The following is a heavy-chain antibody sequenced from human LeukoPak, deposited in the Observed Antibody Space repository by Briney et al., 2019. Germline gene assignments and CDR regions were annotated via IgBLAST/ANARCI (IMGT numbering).Heavy chain of an antibody. D-gene: IGHD1-14*01. V-gene: IGHV3-53*01. CDR2: LYSDGNT. CDR3: ARGVEPLAANTLAY. CDR1: GFTVITND. Sequence: GGSLRLSCAASGFTVITNDMTWVRQAPGKGLEWVSVLYSDGNTKYTDSVQGRFTISRDNSKHTLYLEMNSLSPDDTAVYYCARGVEPLAANTLAYWGQGTLVTVSS. J-gene: IGHJ4*02.